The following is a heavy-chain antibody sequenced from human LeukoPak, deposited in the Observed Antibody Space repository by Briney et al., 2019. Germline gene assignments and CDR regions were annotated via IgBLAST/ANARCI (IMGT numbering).Heavy chain of an antibody. CDR2: IKKDGSEK. V-gene: IGHV3-7*01. CDR3: VRAQGYFDL. CDR1: GFIFNNYW. Sequence: GGSLRLSCAASGFIFNNYWMSWVRQAPGKGLEWVANIKKDGSEKYYPDSVKGRFTISRDNAKNSLYLQLNSLRAEDTAVYYCVRAQGYFDLWGQGTLVSVSS. J-gene: IGHJ4*02.